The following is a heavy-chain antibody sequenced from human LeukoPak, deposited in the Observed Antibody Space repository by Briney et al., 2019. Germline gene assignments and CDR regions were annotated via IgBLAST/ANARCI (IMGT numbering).Heavy chain of an antibody. CDR3: ARGLDSSGSYYLDH. D-gene: IGHD3-22*01. V-gene: IGHV3-30-3*01. Sequence: GGSLRLSCAASGFTFSSYAMHWVRQAPGKGLEWVAVISYDGSNKYYADSVKGRFTISRDNSKNTLYLQMNSLRAEDTAVYYCARGLDSSGSYYLDHWGQGTLVTVSS. J-gene: IGHJ4*02. CDR2: ISYDGSNK. CDR1: GFTFSSYA.